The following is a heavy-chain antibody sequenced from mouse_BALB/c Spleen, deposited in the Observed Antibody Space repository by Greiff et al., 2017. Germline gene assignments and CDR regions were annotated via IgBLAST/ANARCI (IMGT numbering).Heavy chain of an antibody. V-gene: IGHV2-9*02. Sequence: VKLVESGPGLVAPSQSLSITCTVSGFSLTSYGVHWVRQPPGKGLEWLGVIWAGGSTNYNSALMSRLSISKDNSKSQVFLKMNSLQTDDTAMYYCAREDYGNYENYFDYWGQGTTLTVSS. D-gene: IGHD2-1*01. CDR3: AREDYGNYENYFDY. CDR2: IWAGGST. J-gene: IGHJ2*01. CDR1: GFSLTSYG.